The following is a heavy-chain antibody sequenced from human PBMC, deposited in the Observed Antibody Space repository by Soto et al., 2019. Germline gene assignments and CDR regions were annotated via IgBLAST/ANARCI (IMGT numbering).Heavy chain of an antibody. CDR2: IYYSGST. CDR3: ARERGGTMVRGVLRNYYYYGMDV. V-gene: IGHV4-31*03. CDR1: GGSISSGGYY. J-gene: IGHJ6*02. D-gene: IGHD3-10*01. Sequence: SETLSLTCTVSGGSISSGGYYWSWIRQHPGKGLEWIGYIYYSGSTYYNPSLKSRVTISVDTSKNQFSLKLSSVTAADTAVYYCARERGGTMVRGVLRNYYYYGMDVWVQGTTVTVSS.